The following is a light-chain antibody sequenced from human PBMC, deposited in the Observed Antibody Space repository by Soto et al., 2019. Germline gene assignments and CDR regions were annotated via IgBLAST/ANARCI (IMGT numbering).Light chain of an antibody. CDR3: QQYNRLIT. CDR2: DAS. CDR1: QDIKNY. J-gene: IGKJ5*01. Sequence: DIQMTQSPSSLSASVGDRFTITCQASQDIKNYLNWYQQKSGKAPKLLIYDASDLETGVPSRFSGSGSGTDFTLSINNLQPDDFATYYCQQYNRLITFGQGTRLEIK. V-gene: IGKV1-33*01.